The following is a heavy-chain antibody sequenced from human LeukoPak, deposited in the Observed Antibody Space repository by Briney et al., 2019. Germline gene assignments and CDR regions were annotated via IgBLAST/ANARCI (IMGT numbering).Heavy chain of an antibody. CDR2: IYYSGGT. D-gene: IGHD6-19*01. CDR1: GGSISTYY. Sequence: SETLSLTCIVSGGSISTYYWSWIRQPPGKGLEWIGYIYYSGGTNYNPSLKSRVTISVDTSKNQFSLKLSSVTAADTAVYYCARESSGLHVDYWGQGTLVTVSS. J-gene: IGHJ4*02. V-gene: IGHV4-59*01. CDR3: ARESSGLHVDY.